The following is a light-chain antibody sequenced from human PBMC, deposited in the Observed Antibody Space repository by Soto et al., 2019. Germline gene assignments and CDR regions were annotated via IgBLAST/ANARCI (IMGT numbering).Light chain of an antibody. J-gene: IGKJ5*01. Sequence: EIIMTQSPGTLSVSPGEGATLSCRAAQGVTTNFAWYQQKSGQSPRLLIYDVSNRATGVPARFSGSGSETDFTLTISGLRSEDSAVYFCQQYNNWPFSFGQGTRLEIK. V-gene: IGKV3-15*01. CDR2: DVS. CDR1: QGVTTN. CDR3: QQYNNWPFS.